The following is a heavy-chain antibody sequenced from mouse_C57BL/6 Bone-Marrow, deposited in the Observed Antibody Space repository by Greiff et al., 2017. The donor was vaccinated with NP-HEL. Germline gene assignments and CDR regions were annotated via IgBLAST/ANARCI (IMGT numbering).Heavy chain of an antibody. CDR2: IYPGDGDT. CDR1: GYAFSTYW. V-gene: IGHV1-80*01. D-gene: IGHD2-4*01. J-gene: IGHJ4*01. Sequence: VHLVESGAELVKPGASVKISCKASGYAFSTYWMNWVKQRPGKGLEWIGQIYPGDGDTNYNGKFKGKATLTADKSSSTAYMQLSSLTSEDSAVYFCARGEYEYDDVLDYWGPGTSVTASP. CDR3: ARGEYEYDDVLDY.